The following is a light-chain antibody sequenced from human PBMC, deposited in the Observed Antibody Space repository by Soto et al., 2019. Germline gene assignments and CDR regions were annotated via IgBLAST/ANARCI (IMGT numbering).Light chain of an antibody. CDR2: DAS. V-gene: IGKV3-11*01. J-gene: IGKJ5*01. CDR3: QQRQYWPPIT. CDR1: LNVNSY. Sequence: VLTQSPATLSLSPGERATLSCRASLNVNSYLAWYQQKPGQAPRLLIYDASNRAAGIPARFSGSGSGTDFTPTISSLEPEDFAIYYCQQRQYWPPITFGQGTRLEIK.